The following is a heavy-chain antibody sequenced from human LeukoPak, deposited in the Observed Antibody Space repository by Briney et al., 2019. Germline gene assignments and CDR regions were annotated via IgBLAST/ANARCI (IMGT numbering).Heavy chain of an antibody. J-gene: IGHJ4*02. CDR1: GGSISSGDYY. Sequence: SETLSLTCTVSGGSISSGDYYWSWIRQPPGKGLEWIGYIYYSGSTYYNPSLKSRVTISVDTSKNQFSLKLSSVTAADTAVYYCARESTTYYYDSSGYLPRSDYWGQGTLVTVSS. CDR2: IYYSGST. V-gene: IGHV4-30-4*01. CDR3: ARESTTYYYDSSGYLPRSDY. D-gene: IGHD3-22*01.